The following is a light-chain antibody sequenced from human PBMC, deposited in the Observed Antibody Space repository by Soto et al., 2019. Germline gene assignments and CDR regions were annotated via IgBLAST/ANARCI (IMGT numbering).Light chain of an antibody. CDR2: AAS. CDR1: QGISRW. V-gene: IGKV1-12*01. CDR3: HQANSFPRT. J-gene: IGKJ1*01. Sequence: DIQMTQSPSSVPASAGDGVTIPCRASQGISRWLAWYQQKPGKEPKLLIYAASSLQSGVTSRFSGSGSGTDFNLTLSSLQPEDFATYHCHQANSFPRTFGQGPKVDIK.